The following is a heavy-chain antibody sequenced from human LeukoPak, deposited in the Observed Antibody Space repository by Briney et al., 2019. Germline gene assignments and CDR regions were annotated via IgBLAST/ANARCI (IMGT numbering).Heavy chain of an antibody. J-gene: IGHJ3*01. CDR3: ARASYYYDTSGLGAFDV. V-gene: IGHV3-9*01. CDR1: GFIFGDYG. D-gene: IGHD3-22*01. CDR2: INWNSDRI. Sequence: GRSLRLSCAASGFIFGDYGMYWVRQAPGKGLEWVSGINWNSDRIGYADSVKGRFTISRDNAKNSLYMQMNSVRAEDTALYYCARASYYYDTSGLGAFDVWGQGTTVIVSS.